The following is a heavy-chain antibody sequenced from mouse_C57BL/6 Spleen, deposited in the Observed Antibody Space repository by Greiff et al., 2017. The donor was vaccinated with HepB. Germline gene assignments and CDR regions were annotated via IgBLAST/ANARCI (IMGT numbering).Heavy chain of an antibody. CDR3: ARPQDKWFAY. CDR1: GFTFSSYG. J-gene: IGHJ3*01. CDR2: ISSGGSYT. Sequence: EVKLMDSGGDLVKPGGSLKLSCAASGFTFSSYGMSWVRQTPDKRLEWVATISSGGSYTYYPDSVKGRFTISRDNAKNTLYLQMSSLKSEDTAMYYCARPQDKWFAYWGQGTLVTVSA. V-gene: IGHV5-6*01.